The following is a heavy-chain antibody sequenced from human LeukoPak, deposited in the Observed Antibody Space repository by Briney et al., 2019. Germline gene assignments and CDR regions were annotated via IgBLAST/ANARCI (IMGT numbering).Heavy chain of an antibody. D-gene: IGHD5-12*01. CDR3: AKDPRRGYSGYDPFDY. CDR2: ISGSGGST. V-gene: IGHV3-23*01. J-gene: IGHJ4*02. CDR1: GFTFSSYA. Sequence: GGSLRLSCAASGFTFSSYAMSWVRQAPGKGLEWVSAISGSGGSTYYADSVKGRFTISRDNSKNTLYLQMNSLRAEDTAVYYCAKDPRRGYSGYDPFDYWGQGTLVTVSS.